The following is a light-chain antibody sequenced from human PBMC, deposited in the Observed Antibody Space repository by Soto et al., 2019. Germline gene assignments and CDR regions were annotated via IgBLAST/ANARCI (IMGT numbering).Light chain of an antibody. CDR1: SGDIGSYNR. CDR2: EAT. CDR3: SSYTNINTRAGV. J-gene: IGLJ1*01. Sequence: QSALTQPASVSGSPGQSITISCTGTSGDIGSYNRVSWYQQHPGKAPKLIIYEATDRPSGVSNRFSGSKSGNTASLTISGLQAEDEAEYYCSSYTNINTRAGVFGTGTKLTVL. V-gene: IGLV2-14*01.